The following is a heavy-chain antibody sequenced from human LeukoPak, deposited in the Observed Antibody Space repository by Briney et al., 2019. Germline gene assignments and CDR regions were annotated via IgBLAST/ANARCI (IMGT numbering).Heavy chain of an antibody. J-gene: IGHJ6*03. D-gene: IGHD5-18*01. CDR3: AREWEGYSSPWGMDV. CDR1: GGSFSGYY. Sequence: PSETLSLTCAVYGGSFSGYYWSWIRQPPGKGLEWIGEINHSGSTNYNPSLKSRVTISVDTSKNQFSLKLSSVTAADTAVYYCAREWEGYSSPWGMDVWGKGTTVTVSS. CDR2: INHSGST. V-gene: IGHV4-34*01.